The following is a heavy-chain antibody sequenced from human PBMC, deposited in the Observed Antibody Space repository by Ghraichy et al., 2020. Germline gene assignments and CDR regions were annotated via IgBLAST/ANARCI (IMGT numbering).Heavy chain of an antibody. CDR2: ISSSSSTI. CDR3: AREGYYDTKAYYYGMDV. Sequence: GGSLRLSCAASGFTFSSYSMNWVRQAPGKGLEWVSYISSSSSTIYYADSVKGRFTISRDNAKNSLYLQMNSLRAEDTAVYYCAREGYYDTKAYYYGMDVWGQGTTVTVSS. V-gene: IGHV3-48*04. D-gene: IGHD3-22*01. CDR1: GFTFSSYS. J-gene: IGHJ6*02.